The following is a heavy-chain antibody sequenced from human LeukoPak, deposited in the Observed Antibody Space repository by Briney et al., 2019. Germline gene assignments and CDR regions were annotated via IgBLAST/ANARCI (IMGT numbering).Heavy chain of an antibody. V-gene: IGHV4-38-2*01. CDR2: IYHSGST. CDR1: GYPISSGYY. CDR3: ARHGIECSSTNCYWATVRY. Sequence: PSETLSLTCAVSGYPISSGYYWGWIRPPPGKGLEWIGRIYHSGSTYYNPSLKSRVTISVDTSKNQFSLKLSSVTAVDTAVYYCARHGIECSSTNCYWATVRYWGQGTLVTVSS. D-gene: IGHD2-2*01. J-gene: IGHJ4*02.